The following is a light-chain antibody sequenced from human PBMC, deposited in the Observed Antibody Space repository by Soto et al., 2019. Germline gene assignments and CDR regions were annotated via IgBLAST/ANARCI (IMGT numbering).Light chain of an antibody. CDR2: GAS. CDR3: QQYNNWPYT. CDR1: QSVSSN. V-gene: IGKV3-15*01. J-gene: IGKJ2*01. Sequence: EIVMTQSPATLSVSPGERATLSCRASQSVSSNLAWYQQKPGQAPRLLIYGASTRATGIPARFSGSGSGTEFTLTDSSLHSEDFAVYFCQQYNNWPYTFGQGTKLEIK.